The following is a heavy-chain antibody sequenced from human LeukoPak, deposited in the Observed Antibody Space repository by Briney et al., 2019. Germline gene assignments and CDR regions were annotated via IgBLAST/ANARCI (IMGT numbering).Heavy chain of an antibody. J-gene: IGHJ4*02. V-gene: IGHV3-21*01. CDR2: ISISISYI. Sequence: GRTLSLSRAASGFTFSSYSMNWVRQAPGKGLEWVSSISISISYIYYADSVKGRFTISKDNAKNSLYLQMNSLRAEDTALYYCARAPRSSYSSGWYPGFDYWGQGTLVTVSS. D-gene: IGHD6-13*01. CDR3: ARAPRSSYSSGWYPGFDY. CDR1: GFTFSSYS.